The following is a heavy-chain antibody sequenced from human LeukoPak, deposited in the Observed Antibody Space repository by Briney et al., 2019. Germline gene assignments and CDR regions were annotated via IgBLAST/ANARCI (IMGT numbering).Heavy chain of an antibody. D-gene: IGHD1-26*01. J-gene: IGHJ4*02. CDR1: GGSISSYY. V-gene: IGHV4-59*01. CDR3: ARSSGAYRSFDY. CDR2: IYYSGTT. Sequence: SETLSLTCTVSGGSISSYYWSWIRQPPGKGLEWIAYIYYSGTTDYNPSLKSRVTISVDTSNNQFSLKVSSVPAAATAVYYCARSSGAYRSFDYWGQGTLVPVSS.